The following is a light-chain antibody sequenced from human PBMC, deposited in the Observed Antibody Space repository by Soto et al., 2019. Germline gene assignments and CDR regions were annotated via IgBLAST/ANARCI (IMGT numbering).Light chain of an antibody. J-gene: IGKJ4*01. CDR2: AAS. CDR1: QGISNY. CDR3: QKYNSAPSLT. Sequence: DIQMTQSPSSLSASVGDSVTITCRASQGISNYLAWYQQKPGKVPKLLIYAASTLQSGVPSRFSGSGSGTDFTLTIGSLQPEDVATYYCQKYNSAPSLTFGGGTKVEIK. V-gene: IGKV1-27*01.